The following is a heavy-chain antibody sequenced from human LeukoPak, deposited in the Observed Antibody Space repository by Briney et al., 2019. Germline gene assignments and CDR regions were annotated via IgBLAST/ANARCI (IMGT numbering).Heavy chain of an antibody. CDR2: ISDSGGST. CDR3: AKDSSSWAREAFDI. J-gene: IGHJ3*02. Sequence: GGSLRIFCGASGFPLSSYALSLGRPGPGKGVEWGLAISDSGGSTYYADSVKGRFTISRDNSKNTLYLQMNSLRAEDTAVYYCAKDSSSWAREAFDIWGQATMVTVSS. D-gene: IGHD6-13*01. CDR1: GFPLSSYA. V-gene: IGHV3-23*01.